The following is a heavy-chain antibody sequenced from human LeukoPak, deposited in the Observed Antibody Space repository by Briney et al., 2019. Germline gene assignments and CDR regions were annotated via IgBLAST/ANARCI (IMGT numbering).Heavy chain of an antibody. Sequence: GASVKVSCKASGYTFTGYYMHWVRQAPGQGLEWMGWINPNSGGTNYAQKFQGRVTMTRDTSISTAYMELSRLRSDDTAVYYCARVWQWLVPDDAFDIWGQGTMVTVSS. V-gene: IGHV1-2*02. J-gene: IGHJ3*02. CDR1: GYTFTGYY. CDR3: ARVWQWLVPDDAFDI. CDR2: INPNSGGT. D-gene: IGHD6-19*01.